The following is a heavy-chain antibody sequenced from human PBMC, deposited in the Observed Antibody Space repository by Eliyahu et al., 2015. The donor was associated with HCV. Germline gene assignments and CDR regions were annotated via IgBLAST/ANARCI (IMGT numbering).Heavy chain of an antibody. Sequence: EVQLVESGGGLVQPGRSLXLSXAAXGFXFDDYAXHWVRXAPGXGLGWVSGISWNSGSIGYADSVKGRFTISRDNAKNSLYLQMNSLRAEDTALYYCATSRTAGNWFDPWGQGTLVTVSS. CDR2: ISWNSGSI. CDR1: GFXFDDYA. CDR3: ATSRTAGNWFDP. J-gene: IGHJ5*02. V-gene: IGHV3-9*01. D-gene: IGHD6-19*01.